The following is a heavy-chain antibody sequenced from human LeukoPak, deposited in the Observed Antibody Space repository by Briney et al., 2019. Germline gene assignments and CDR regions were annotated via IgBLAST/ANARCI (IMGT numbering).Heavy chain of an antibody. CDR1: GVSITSNTYF. CDR3: ARRHYYDSSGYNKGIFDY. J-gene: IGHJ4*02. Sequence: PSETLSLTCTVSGVSITSNTYFWGWIRQPPGKGLEWIGSIHNSGSTYYTPSLKSRVTISVDAAKNQVSLKLSSVTAADTAVYYCARRHYYDSSGYNKGIFDYWGQGTLVTVSS. V-gene: IGHV4-39*01. CDR2: IHNSGST. D-gene: IGHD3-22*01.